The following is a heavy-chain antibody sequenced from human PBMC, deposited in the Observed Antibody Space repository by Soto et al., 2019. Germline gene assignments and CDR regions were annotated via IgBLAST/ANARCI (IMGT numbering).Heavy chain of an antibody. CDR2: INHSGST. V-gene: IGHV4-34*01. D-gene: IGHD3-10*01. J-gene: IGHJ4*02. CDR3: ARGKNYYGSGSYYRAFDY. Sequence: PSETLSLTCAVYGGSFSGYYWSWIRQPPGKGLEWIGEINHSGSTNYNPSLKSRVTISVDTSKNQFSLKLSSVTAADTAVYYCARGKNYYGSGSYYRAFDYWGQGTLVTVSS. CDR1: GGSFSGYY.